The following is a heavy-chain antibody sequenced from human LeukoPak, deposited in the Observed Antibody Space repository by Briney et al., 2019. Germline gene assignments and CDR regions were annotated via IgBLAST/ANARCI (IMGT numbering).Heavy chain of an antibody. CDR1: GSRFTNYW. CDR2: IHSADSNT. V-gene: IGHV5-51*01. D-gene: IGHD4-17*01. CDR3: AGARHGDYRWDY. J-gene: IGHJ4*02. Sequence: GEALKISFKDPGSRFTNYWIGWVRPMPGKGLEWMGIIHSADSNTKYSPSFQGQVTISADKSISTAYLQWSGLKASDTAVYYCAGARHGDYRWDYWGQGTLVTVSS.